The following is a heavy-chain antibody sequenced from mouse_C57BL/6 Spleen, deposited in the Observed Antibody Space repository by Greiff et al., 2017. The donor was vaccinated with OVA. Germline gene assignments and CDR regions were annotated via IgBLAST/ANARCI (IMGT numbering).Heavy chain of an antibody. Sequence: EVHLVESGGGLVKPGGFLKLSCAASGFTFSDYGMHWVRQAPEKGLEWVAYISSGSSTIYYADTVKGRFTISRDNAKNTLFLQMTSLRSEDTAMYYYARTYSNYLYYFDYWGQGTTLTVSS. V-gene: IGHV5-17*01. J-gene: IGHJ2*01. CDR3: ARTYSNYLYYFDY. D-gene: IGHD2-5*01. CDR1: GFTFSDYG. CDR2: ISSGSSTI.